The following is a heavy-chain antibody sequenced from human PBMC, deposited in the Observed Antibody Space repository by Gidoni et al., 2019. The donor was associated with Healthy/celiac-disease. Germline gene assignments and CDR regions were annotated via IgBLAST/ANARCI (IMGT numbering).Heavy chain of an antibody. V-gene: IGHV4-34*01. Sequence: QVQLQQWGAGLLKPSATLSLTCAVHGGSFSGYYWSWIRQPPGTGLEWIGEINHSGSTNYNPSLKSRVTISVDTSKNQFSLKLSSVTAADTAVYYCARGGRYRYCSGGSCYLDYWGQGTLVTVSS. J-gene: IGHJ4*02. CDR1: GGSFSGYY. D-gene: IGHD2-15*01. CDR2: INHSGST. CDR3: ARGGRYRYCSGGSCYLDY.